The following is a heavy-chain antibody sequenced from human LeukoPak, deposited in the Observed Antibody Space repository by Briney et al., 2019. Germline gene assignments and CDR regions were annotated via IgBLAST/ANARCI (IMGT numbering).Heavy chain of an antibody. V-gene: IGHV3-23*01. CDR2: ISGSGGST. Sequence: GGSLRLSCAASGFTFSSYAMSWVRQAPGKGLEWVSTISGSGGSTYYADSVKGRFTISRDNSKNTLYLQMNSLRAEDTAVYHCAKDPLQKFTYYFDYWGQGTLVTVSS. CDR1: GFTFSSYA. J-gene: IGHJ4*02. D-gene: IGHD1-1*01. CDR3: AKDPLQKFTYYFDY.